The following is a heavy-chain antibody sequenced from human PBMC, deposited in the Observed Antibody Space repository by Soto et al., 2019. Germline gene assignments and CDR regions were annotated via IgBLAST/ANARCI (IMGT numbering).Heavy chain of an antibody. CDR1: GYPFPTYW. Sequence: EVQLVQSGAEVKKPGESLRISCEGSGYPFPTYWITWVRQMPGKGLEWMGRIDPHDSYTTYGPSFQGHVSISIDKSIRTAYLQWSSLKASDTAIHYCARHGFYGFDIWGRGTMVTVSS. CDR2: IDPHDSYT. CDR3: ARHGFYGFDI. D-gene: IGHD2-2*03. J-gene: IGHJ3*02. V-gene: IGHV5-10-1*03.